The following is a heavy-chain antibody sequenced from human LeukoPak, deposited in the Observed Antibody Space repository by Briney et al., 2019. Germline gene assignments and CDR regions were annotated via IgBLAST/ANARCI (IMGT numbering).Heavy chain of an antibody. CDR1: GFTFSSYA. V-gene: IGHV3-30-3*01. J-gene: IGHJ6*02. CDR3: AKEPNLITMGV. D-gene: IGHD3-16*01. CDR2: ISYDGSNK. Sequence: GRSLRLSCAASGFTFSSYAMHWVRQAPGKGLEWVAVISYDGSNKYYADSVKGRFTISRDNSKNTLYLQMNSLRAEDTAVYYCAKEPNLITMGVWGQGTTVTVSS.